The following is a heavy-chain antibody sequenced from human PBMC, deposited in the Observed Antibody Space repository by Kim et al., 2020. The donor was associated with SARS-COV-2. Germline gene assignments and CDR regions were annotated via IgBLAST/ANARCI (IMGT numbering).Heavy chain of an antibody. Sequence: SETLSLTCTVSGFSISSYYWSWIRQPPGKGLEWIGYIYYSGSTNYNPSLKSRVTILVDTSKNQFSLKLSSVTAADTAVYYCVRSGSFYNFPLYYFDYWG. J-gene: IGHJ4*01. CDR3: VRSGSFYNFPLYYFDY. CDR1: GFSISSYY. V-gene: IGHV4-59*13. D-gene: IGHD3-10*01. CDR2: IYYSGST.